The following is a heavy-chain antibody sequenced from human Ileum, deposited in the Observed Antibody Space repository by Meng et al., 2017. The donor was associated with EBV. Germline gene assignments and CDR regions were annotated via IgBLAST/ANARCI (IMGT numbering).Heavy chain of an antibody. D-gene: IGHD3-16*01. Sequence: VQLHDSGPGLVKPSGTLSLTCGVSGASIISPDTWWSWVRQPPGKGLEWIGEIFHAGNTNYNPSLKSQVTMSVDTSKNQFSLNLSSVTAADSAVYYCARGSHYTWDVWGQGTLVTVSS. CDR2: IFHAGNT. CDR3: ARGSHYTWDV. CDR1: GASIISPDTW. J-gene: IGHJ4*02. V-gene: IGHV4-4*02.